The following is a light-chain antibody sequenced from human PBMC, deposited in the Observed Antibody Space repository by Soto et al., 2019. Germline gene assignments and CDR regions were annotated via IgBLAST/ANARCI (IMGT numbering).Light chain of an antibody. CDR2: GPS. V-gene: IGKV3-20*01. J-gene: IGKJ4*01. CDR1: RSVSSSF. CDR3: QQYGSYPPLT. Sequence: EIVLTQSPGTLSLSPGGRATLSCRASRSVSSSFLAWYQQKPGQAPRLLIYGPSSRATGIPDRFSGSCSGTDVSLTISRLEPEDFAVHYCQQYGSYPPLTFGGGTKVEIK.